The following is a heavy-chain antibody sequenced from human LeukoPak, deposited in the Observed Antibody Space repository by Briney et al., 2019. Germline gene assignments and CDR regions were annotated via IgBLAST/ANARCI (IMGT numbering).Heavy chain of an antibody. CDR3: ARGFRSGYACYMDV. CDR2: INHSGST. CDR1: GGSIITNDYW. D-gene: IGHD5-12*01. V-gene: IGHV4/OR15-8*01. Sequence: SETLSLTCVVSGGSIITNDYWWGWIRQPPGKGLEWIGEINHSGSTNYNPSLKSRVTISVDTSKNQFSLKLSSVTAADTAVYYCARGFRSGYACYMDVWGKGTTVTVSS. J-gene: IGHJ6*03.